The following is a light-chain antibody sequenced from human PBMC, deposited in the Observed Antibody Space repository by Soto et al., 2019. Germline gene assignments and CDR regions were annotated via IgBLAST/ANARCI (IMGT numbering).Light chain of an antibody. CDR1: QDISTY. CDR3: QQDDTLPLT. V-gene: IGKV1-33*01. Sequence: DIQMTQSPSSLSASVGDRVTITCQASQDISTYLNWYQQKPGKAPKLLIYDATNLETGVPSRFSGSGSAPDFTFTISNLQPEDFATYYCQQDDTLPLTFGGGTKVYIK. J-gene: IGKJ4*01. CDR2: DAT.